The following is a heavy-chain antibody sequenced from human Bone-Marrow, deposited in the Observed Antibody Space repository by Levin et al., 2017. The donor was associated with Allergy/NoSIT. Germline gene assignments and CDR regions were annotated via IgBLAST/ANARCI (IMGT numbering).Heavy chain of an antibody. Sequence: ASVKVSCKTSGYTFTSYNVYWVRQAPGQGLEWMGYINPNSGNTGYAQKLQGRVTMTTNSSITTAYMELSGLRFEDTAIYYCARGDCYSGSCYGPGGVDTWGQG. V-gene: IGHV1-8*01. J-gene: IGHJ5*02. CDR1: GYTFTSYN. CDR3: ARGDCYSGSCYGPGGVDT. D-gene: IGHD2-15*01. CDR2: INPNSGNT.